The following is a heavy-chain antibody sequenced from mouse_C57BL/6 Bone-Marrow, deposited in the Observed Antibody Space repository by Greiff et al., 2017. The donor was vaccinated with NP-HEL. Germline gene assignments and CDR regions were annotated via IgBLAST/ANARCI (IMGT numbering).Heavy chain of an antibody. CDR3: ARRDTVVATDD. CDR1: GYTFTSYW. Sequence: QVQLQQPGAELVKPGASVKLSCKASGYTFTSYWMHWVKQRPGQGLEWIGMIHPNSGSTNYNEKFKSKATLTVDKSSSTAYMQLSSLTSEDSAVYYCARRDTVVATDDWGQGTTLTVSS. J-gene: IGHJ2*01. CDR2: IHPNSGST. D-gene: IGHD1-1*01. V-gene: IGHV1-64*01.